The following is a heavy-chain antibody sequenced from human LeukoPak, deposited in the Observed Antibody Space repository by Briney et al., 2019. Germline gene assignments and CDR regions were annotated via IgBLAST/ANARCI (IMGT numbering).Heavy chain of an antibody. CDR3: ARDRGGWYKDALDI. Sequence: GRSLRLSCAASGFTFSSYGMHWVRQAPGKGLEWVAFISYDGNKKYYPESVEGRFTISRDNSKTTLSLQMDSLRAEDTAIYYCARDRGGWYKDALDIWGQGTMVTVSS. CDR2: ISYDGNKK. J-gene: IGHJ3*02. CDR1: GFTFSSYG. V-gene: IGHV3-30*03. D-gene: IGHD6-19*01.